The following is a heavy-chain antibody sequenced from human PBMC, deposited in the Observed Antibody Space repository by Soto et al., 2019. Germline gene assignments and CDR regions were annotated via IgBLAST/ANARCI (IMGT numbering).Heavy chain of an antibody. CDR1: GFTFSSYN. D-gene: IGHD3-3*01. CDR3: ARDPYDFCSGPDY. Sequence: EVQLVESGGGLVKPGGSLRLSCAASGFTFSSYNMNWVRQAPGKGLEWVSSISRDGTYMYYADSVRGSFTISRDNAKKSEFLQMDSLSGDDTAVYYCARDPYDFCSGPDYWGQGILVTVSS. CDR2: ISRDGTYM. J-gene: IGHJ4*02. V-gene: IGHV3-21*02.